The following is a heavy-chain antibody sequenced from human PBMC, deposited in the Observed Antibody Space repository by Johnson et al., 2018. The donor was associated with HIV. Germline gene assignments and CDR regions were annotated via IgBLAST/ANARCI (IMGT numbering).Heavy chain of an antibody. CDR1: GFTFDDYG. D-gene: IGHD3-22*01. V-gene: IGHV3-20*04. J-gene: IGHJ3*02. CDR2: INWNGGST. CDR3: ARLVSSSFTHAFGI. Sequence: VQLVESGGGVVRPGGSLRLSCTASGFTFDDYGMSWVRQAPGKGLEWVSGINWNGGSTGYADSVKGRVTISRDNAKNSLYLQLNSLRAEDTALYYCARLVSSSFTHAFGIWGQGTMVIVSS.